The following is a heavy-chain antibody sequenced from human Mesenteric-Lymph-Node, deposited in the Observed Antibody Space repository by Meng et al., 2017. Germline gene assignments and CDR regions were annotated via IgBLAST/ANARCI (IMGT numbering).Heavy chain of an antibody. Sequence: ASVKVSCKASGYSFTTYGFSWVRQAPGQGLEWMGWISTFNGNRNYAQKFQGGVSMTTDTPTTTAYMELRGLRYDDSAIYYCARDLSIVATISFDYWGQGTLVTVSS. V-gene: IGHV1-18*01. D-gene: IGHD5-12*01. CDR2: ISTFNGNR. CDR3: ARDLSIVATISFDY. CDR1: GYSFTTYG. J-gene: IGHJ4*02.